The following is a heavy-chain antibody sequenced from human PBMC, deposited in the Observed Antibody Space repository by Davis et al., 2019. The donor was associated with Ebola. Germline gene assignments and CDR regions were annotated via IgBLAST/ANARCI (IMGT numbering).Heavy chain of an antibody. CDR2: ISYDGSNK. Sequence: GGSLRLSCAASGFTFSSYGMHWVRQAPGKGLEWVAVISYDGSNKYYADSVKGRFTISRDNSKNTLYLQMNSLRAEDTAVYYCAKDIGDSRLIVVVGGMDVWGKGTTVTVSS. D-gene: IGHD2-15*01. J-gene: IGHJ6*04. CDR3: AKDIGDSRLIVVVGGMDV. CDR1: GFTFSSYG. V-gene: IGHV3-30*18.